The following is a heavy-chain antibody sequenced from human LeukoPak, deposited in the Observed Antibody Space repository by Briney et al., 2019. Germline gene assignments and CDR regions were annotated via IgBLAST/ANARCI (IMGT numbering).Heavy chain of an antibody. CDR3: ARSMRPEDFDWLSIDP. CDR2: IYYSGST. CDR1: GGSISSYY. V-gene: IGHV4-59*01. Sequence: SETLSLACTVSGGSISSYYWSWIRQPPGKGLEWIGYIYYSGSTNYNPSLKSRVTISVDTSKNQFSLKLSSVTAADTAVYYCARSMRPEDFDWLSIDPWGQGTLVTVSS. J-gene: IGHJ5*02. D-gene: IGHD3-9*01.